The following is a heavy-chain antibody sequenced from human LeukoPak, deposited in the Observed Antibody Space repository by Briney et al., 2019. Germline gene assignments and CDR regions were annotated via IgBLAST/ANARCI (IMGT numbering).Heavy chain of an antibody. Sequence: SETLSLTRTVSGGSISSYYWSWIRQPPGKGLEWIGYIYYSGSTNYNPSLKSRVTISVDRSKNQFSLKLSSVTAADTAVYYCARDPTYYDILTGYYRDGFFDYWGQGTPVTVSS. CDR1: GGSISSYY. V-gene: IGHV4-59*12. D-gene: IGHD3-9*01. CDR3: ARDPTYYDILTGYYRDGFFDY. J-gene: IGHJ4*02. CDR2: IYYSGST.